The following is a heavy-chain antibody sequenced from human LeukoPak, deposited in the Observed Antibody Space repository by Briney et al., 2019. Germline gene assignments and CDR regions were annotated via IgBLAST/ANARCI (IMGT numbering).Heavy chain of an antibody. CDR1: GGSISSHY. Sequence: SETLSLTCTVSGGSISSHYWTWIRQSPVKGLEWIGDISNSGSTSYNPSLKSRVTISIDTSKNQFSLKLSSVTAADTAVYYCASSHEQDIAAAGTGYFDYWGQGTLVTVSS. CDR2: ISNSGST. D-gene: IGHD6-13*01. CDR3: ASSHEQDIAAAGTGYFDY. J-gene: IGHJ4*02. V-gene: IGHV4-59*11.